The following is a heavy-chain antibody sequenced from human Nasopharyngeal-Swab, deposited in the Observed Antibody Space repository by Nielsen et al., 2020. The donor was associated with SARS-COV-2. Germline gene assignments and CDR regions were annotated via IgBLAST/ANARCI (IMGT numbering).Heavy chain of an antibody. CDR1: GFSLSTSGVG. CDR3: AHRLVGATNNWFDP. J-gene: IGHJ5*02. V-gene: IGHV2-5*02. CDR2: IYWDDDK. Sequence: SGPTLGKPTQTLTLTCTFSGFSLSTSGVGVGWIRQPPGKALEWLALIYWDDDKRYSPSLKSRLTITKDTSKNQVVLTMTNMDPVDTATYYCAHRLVGATNNWFDPWGQGTLVTVSS. D-gene: IGHD1-26*01.